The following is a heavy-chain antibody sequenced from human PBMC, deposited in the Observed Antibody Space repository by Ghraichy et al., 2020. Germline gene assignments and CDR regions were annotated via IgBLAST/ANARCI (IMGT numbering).Heavy chain of an antibody. CDR2: TYYRSKWYN. D-gene: IGHD6-19*01. Sequence: SQTLSLTCAISGDSVSSNSVAWNWIRQSPSRGLEWLGRTYYRSKWYNDYAVSVKSRITINPDTSKNQFSLQLNSVTPEDTAVYYCARAVGRGGWYYYGMDVWGQGTTVTVSS. CDR3: ARAVGRGGWYYYGMDV. CDR1: GDSVSSNSVA. J-gene: IGHJ6*02. V-gene: IGHV6-1*01.